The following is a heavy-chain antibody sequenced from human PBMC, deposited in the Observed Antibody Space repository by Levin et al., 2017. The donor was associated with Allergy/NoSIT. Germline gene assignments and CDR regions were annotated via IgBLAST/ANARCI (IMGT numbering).Heavy chain of an antibody. D-gene: IGHD5-12*01. CDR1: GFTFSSYS. CDR2: ISSSSSYI. J-gene: IGHJ6*02. CDR3: ARDYVATITVYYYDYYGMDV. Sequence: GESLKISCAASGFTFSSYSMNWVRQAPGKGLEWVSSISSSSSYIYYADSVKGRFTISRDNAKNSLYLQMNSLRAEDTAVYYCARDYVATITVYYYDYYGMDVWGQGTTVTVSS. V-gene: IGHV3-21*01.